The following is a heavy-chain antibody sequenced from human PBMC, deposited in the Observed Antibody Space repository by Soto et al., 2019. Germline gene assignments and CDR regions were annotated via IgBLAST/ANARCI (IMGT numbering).Heavy chain of an antibody. CDR2: IYPGDSDT. CDR1: YW. CDR3: ARRMVRGALYYYYGMDV. D-gene: IGHD3-10*01. V-gene: IGHV5-51*01. J-gene: IGHJ6*02. Sequence: YWSWIRQPPGKGLEWMGIIYPGDSDTRYSPSFQGQVTISADKSISTAYLQWSSLKASGTAMYYCARRMVRGALYYYYGMDVWGQGTTVTVSS.